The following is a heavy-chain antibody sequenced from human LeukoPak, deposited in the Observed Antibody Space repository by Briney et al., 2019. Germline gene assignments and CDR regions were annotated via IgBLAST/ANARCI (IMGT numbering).Heavy chain of an antibody. CDR2: IIPFLDIT. Sequence: ASVKVSSKASGDTFSSYPIDWVRQAPGQGLEWMGRIIPFLDITNYAQKFEGRLTVTADKSTSTAYMELSSLRSEDTAIYYCARRSGRDFGSGSYFDYWDQGTLVTVSS. CDR1: GDTFSSYP. CDR3: ARRSGRDFGSGSYFDY. J-gene: IGHJ4*02. V-gene: IGHV1-69*02. D-gene: IGHD3-10*01.